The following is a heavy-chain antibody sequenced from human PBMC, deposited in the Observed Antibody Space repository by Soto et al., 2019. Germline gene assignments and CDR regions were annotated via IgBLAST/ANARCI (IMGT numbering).Heavy chain of an antibody. J-gene: IGHJ4*02. CDR3: AGSIAAREYYFDY. V-gene: IGHV3-23*01. D-gene: IGHD6-6*01. CDR1: GFTFSSYA. Sequence: EVQLLESGGGLVQPGGSLRLSCAASGFTFSSYAMSWVRQAPGKGLEWVSAISGSGGSTYYADSVKGRFTISRDNPKNTLYLQMNSLRAEDTAVYYCAGSIAAREYYFDYWGQGTLVTVSS. CDR2: ISGSGGST.